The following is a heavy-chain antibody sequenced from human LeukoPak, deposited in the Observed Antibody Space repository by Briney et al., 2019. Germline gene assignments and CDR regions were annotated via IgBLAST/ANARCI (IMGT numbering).Heavy chain of an antibody. CDR2: IYYSGST. Sequence: SETLSLTCTVSGGSISSSSYYWGWIRQPPGKGLEWIGSIYYSGSTYYNPSLKSRVTISVDTSKNQFSLKLSSVTAADTAVYYCARESNENWFDPWGQGTLVTVPS. D-gene: IGHD2-8*01. J-gene: IGHJ5*02. CDR1: GGSISSSSYY. CDR3: ARESNENWFDP. V-gene: IGHV4-39*07.